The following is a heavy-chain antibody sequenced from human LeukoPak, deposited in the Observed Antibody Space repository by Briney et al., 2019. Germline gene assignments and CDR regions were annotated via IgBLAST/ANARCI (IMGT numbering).Heavy chain of an antibody. CDR2: ISGSGGST. CDR1: GFTFSSYA. J-gene: IGHJ5*02. Sequence: QPGGSLRLSCAASGFTFSSYAMSWVRQAPGKGLEWVSAISGSGGSTYYADSVKGRFTISRDNSKNTLYLQMNNLRAEDTAVYYCAKMLYDSSGYYHEWFGPWGQGTLVTVSS. D-gene: IGHD3-22*01. CDR3: AKMLYDSSGYYHEWFGP. V-gene: IGHV3-23*01.